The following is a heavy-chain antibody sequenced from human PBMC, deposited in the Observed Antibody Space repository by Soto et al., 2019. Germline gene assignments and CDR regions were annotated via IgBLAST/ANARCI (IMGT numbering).Heavy chain of an antibody. CDR2: ISGYNGDT. CDR3: AKNGQPPYYYYGLDV. V-gene: IGHV1-18*01. D-gene: IGHD2-8*01. J-gene: IGHJ6*02. CDR1: GYTFTRYG. Sequence: ASVKVSCKASGYTFTRYGISWVRQAPGQGLEWMGWISGYNGDTNYAQKSQGRVSMTIDTSTTTAYMELRSLTSDDTAVYYCAKNGQPPYYYYGLDVWGQGTKVTVSS.